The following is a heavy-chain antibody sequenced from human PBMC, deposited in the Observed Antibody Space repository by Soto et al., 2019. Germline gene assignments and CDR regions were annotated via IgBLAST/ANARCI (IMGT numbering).Heavy chain of an antibody. CDR1: GYTFTSYD. CDR2: MNPNSGNT. CDR3: ARGLQAYSGSWEARYNWFDP. D-gene: IGHD6-13*01. Sequence: RASVKGSCKASGYTFTSYDINWVRQATGQGLEWMGWMNPNSGNTGYAQKFQGRVTMTRNTSISTAYMELSSLRSEDTAVYYCARGLQAYSGSWEARYNWFDPWGQGNLVTVSS. V-gene: IGHV1-8*01. J-gene: IGHJ5*02.